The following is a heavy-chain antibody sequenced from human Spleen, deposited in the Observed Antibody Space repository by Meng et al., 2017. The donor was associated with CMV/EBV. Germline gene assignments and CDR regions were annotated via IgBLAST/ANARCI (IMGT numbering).Heavy chain of an antibody. V-gene: IGHV3-7*03. J-gene: IGHJ3*02. CDR3: AKGPLLWFGEDAFDI. Sequence: GESLKISCAASGFQFTRYWMTWVRQVPGKGLEWVANIKEDGSEQEYVDSVKGRFTISRDNAKKSLHLQMNSLRAEDTALYYCAKGPLLWFGEDAFDIWGQGTMVTVSS. D-gene: IGHD3-10*01. CDR1: GFQFTRYW. CDR2: IKEDGSEQ.